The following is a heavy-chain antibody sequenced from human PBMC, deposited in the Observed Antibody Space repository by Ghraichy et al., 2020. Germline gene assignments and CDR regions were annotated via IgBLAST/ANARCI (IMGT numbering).Heavy chain of an antibody. CDR1: GVSISTYY. V-gene: IGHV4-59*01. Sequence: SQTLSLTCVVSGVSISTYYWTWIRQPPGKGLEWIGYLYDSGSTKYNPSLRSRVTISVDTSKNQLSLTLKSVTAADTAVYYCARDWGSSSSGGLGPWGQGTLANVSS. J-gene: IGHJ5*02. D-gene: IGHD2-2*01. CDR3: ARDWGSSSSGGLGP. CDR2: LYDSGST.